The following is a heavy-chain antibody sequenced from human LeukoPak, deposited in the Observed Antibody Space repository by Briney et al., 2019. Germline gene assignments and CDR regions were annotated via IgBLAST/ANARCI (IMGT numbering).Heavy chain of an antibody. V-gene: IGHV3-23*01. CDR2: ISNDGGGT. CDR3: AKGSSGYFFDL. Sequence: GGSLRLSCAASGFIFNNYGLVWVRQAPGKGLEWVSAISNDGGGTTYADFVKGRFTISRDNSKNTLFLQMDSLRAEDTALYYCAKGSSGYFFDLWGQGTLVTVAS. CDR1: GFIFNNYG. D-gene: IGHD3-22*01. J-gene: IGHJ4*02.